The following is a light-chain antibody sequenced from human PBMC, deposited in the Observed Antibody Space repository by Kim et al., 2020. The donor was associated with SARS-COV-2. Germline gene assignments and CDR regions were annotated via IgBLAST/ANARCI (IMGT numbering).Light chain of an antibody. V-gene: IGKV3-11*01. CDR1: QSVSNN. Sequence: PGERATLSCRASQSVSNNFAWYQQKPGQAPRLLIYAVSNRATGIPARFSGSGSGTDFTLTISSLEPEDFALYYCQERSSWPRSTFGGGTKVDIK. J-gene: IGKJ4*01. CDR3: QERSSWPRST. CDR2: AVS.